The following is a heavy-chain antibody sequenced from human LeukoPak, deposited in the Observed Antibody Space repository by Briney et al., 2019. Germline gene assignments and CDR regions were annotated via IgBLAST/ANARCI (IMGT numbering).Heavy chain of an antibody. CDR2: VSDGGGNT. CDR3: AKDLDYDTIGAFDY. D-gene: IGHD3-22*01. J-gene: IGHJ4*02. CDR1: GFTFTTYA. Sequence: GGSLRLSCVASGFTFTTYAMIWVRQPPGKGLEWVSAVSDGGGNTYYADSVKGRFTISRDNSKNTVYLQMNSLRAEDTAVYYCAKDLDYDTIGAFDYWGQGTLVTVSS. V-gene: IGHV3-23*01.